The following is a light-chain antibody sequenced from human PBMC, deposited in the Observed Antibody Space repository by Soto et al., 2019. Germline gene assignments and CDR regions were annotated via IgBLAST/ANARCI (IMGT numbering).Light chain of an antibody. CDR3: QNYNTAPPWT. J-gene: IGKJ1*01. V-gene: IGKV1-27*01. CDR1: QGIINS. Sequence: DIQMTQSPSSLSASVGDTVTINCRSSQGIINSLAWYQQKPAKVPNLLIYAVSTLQSGVPSRISGSGYGTDFSLTISSLQPEDVATYYCQNYNTAPPWTFGQGTKVEIK. CDR2: AVS.